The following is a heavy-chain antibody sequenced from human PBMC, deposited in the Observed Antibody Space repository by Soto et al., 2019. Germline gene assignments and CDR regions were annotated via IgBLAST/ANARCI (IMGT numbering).Heavy chain of an antibody. Sequence: EVQLVESGGGLVKPGGSLRLSCAASGFTFSKAWMSWVRQAPGKGLEWVGRVKSSADGGTTDYAAPVKGRVTISRDDSKNTVYLQMNSLKTEDTAVYYCTTGGTYCSGANCYALWYFDLWGRGTLVTVSS. D-gene: IGHD2-15*01. J-gene: IGHJ2*01. V-gene: IGHV3-15*01. CDR1: GFTFSKAW. CDR3: TTGGTYCSGANCYALWYFDL. CDR2: VKSSADGGTT.